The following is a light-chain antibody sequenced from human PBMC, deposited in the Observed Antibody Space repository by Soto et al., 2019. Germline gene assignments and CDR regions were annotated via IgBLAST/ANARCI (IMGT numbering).Light chain of an antibody. Sequence: EIVLTQSPGTLSLSPGERATLSCRASQSVSSSYLAWYQQKPGQAPRLLIYGASSRATGIPDRFSGSGSGTDCTLTISRLEPEDFAVYSWQQYGSSPLSFGGGTKVEIK. V-gene: IGKV3-20*01. CDR3: QQYGSSPLS. CDR2: GAS. CDR1: QSVSSSY. J-gene: IGKJ4*01.